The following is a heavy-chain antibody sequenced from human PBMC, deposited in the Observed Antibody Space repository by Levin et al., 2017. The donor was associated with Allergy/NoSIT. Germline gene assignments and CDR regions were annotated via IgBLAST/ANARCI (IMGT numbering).Heavy chain of an antibody. D-gene: IGHD1-20*01. J-gene: IGHJ5*01. CDR3: GRGGLSSITGTSDS. CDR1: GFTFSNYW. CDR2: INRDGTIT. Sequence: GGSLRLSCAASGFTFSNYWMHWVRQVPGKGLEWVSRINRDGTITNYADSVKGRFTISRDNARNTLDLQLNSLRVEDTSVYYCGRGGLSSITGTSDSWGQGTLVTVSS. V-gene: IGHV3-74*01.